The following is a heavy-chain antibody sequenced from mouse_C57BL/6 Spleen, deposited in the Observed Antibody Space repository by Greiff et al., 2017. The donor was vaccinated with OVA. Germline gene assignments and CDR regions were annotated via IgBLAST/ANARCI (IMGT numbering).Heavy chain of an antibody. V-gene: IGHV1-9*01. J-gene: IGHJ4*01. CDR1: GYTFTGYW. CDR3: ASLYYCGSSYAGYYDMDY. D-gene: IGHD1-1*01. Sequence: QVQLQQSGAELMKPGASVKLSCKATGYTFTGYWIEWVKQRPGHGLEWIGELLPGSGSTNYNEKFKGKAKFTADTSSITAYLQLSSLTTEDSAIYYCASLYYCGSSYAGYYDMDYWGQGTSVTVAS. CDR2: LLPGSGST.